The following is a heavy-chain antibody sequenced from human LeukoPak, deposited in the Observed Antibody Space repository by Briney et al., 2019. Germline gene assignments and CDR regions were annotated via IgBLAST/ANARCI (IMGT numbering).Heavy chain of an antibody. CDR1: GGTFSSYA. Sequence: ASVKVSCKASGGTFSSYAISWVRQAPGQGLEWMGRIIPILGIANYAQRFQGRVTITADKSTGTAYMELSSLRSEDTAVYYCARANDYGDFSVAFDIWGQGTMVTVSS. D-gene: IGHD4-17*01. V-gene: IGHV1-69*04. CDR3: ARANDYGDFSVAFDI. J-gene: IGHJ3*02. CDR2: IIPILGIA.